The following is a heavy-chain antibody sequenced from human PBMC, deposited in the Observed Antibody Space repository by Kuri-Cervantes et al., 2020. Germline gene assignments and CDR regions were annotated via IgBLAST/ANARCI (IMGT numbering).Heavy chain of an antibody. CDR1: GYTFTSYD. Sequence: ASVKVSCKASGYTFTSYDINWVRQATGQGLEWMGWISAYNGDTNYAQKLQGRVTMTTDTSTSTAYMELRSLRSDDTAVYYCARIGYYDFWSGYYTGPWFDPWGQGTLVTVSS. CDR3: ARIGYYDFWSGYYTGPWFDP. CDR2: ISAYNGDT. V-gene: IGHV1-18*01. D-gene: IGHD3-3*01. J-gene: IGHJ5*02.